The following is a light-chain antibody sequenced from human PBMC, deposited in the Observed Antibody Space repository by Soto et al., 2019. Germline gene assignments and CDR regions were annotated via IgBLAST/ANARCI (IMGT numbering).Light chain of an antibody. V-gene: IGKV1-5*01. CDR2: DAS. CDR1: QSISSW. CDR3: QLCYSFS. J-gene: IGKJ4*01. Sequence: DIQTTQSPSTLSASVGDRVTITCRASQSISSWLAWYQQKPGKAHKLLIYDASSLECGVPSRFSGSGSGTELTRTCSCRQPGGVATYFRQLCYSFSFGGWSKLE.